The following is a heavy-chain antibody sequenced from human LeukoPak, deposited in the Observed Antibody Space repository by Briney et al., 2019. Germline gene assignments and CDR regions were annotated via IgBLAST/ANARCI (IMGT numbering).Heavy chain of an antibody. D-gene: IGHD3-22*01. J-gene: IGHJ4*02. V-gene: IGHV3-23*01. CDR3: AKSPRYYYDSSGYSQYYFDY. CDR1: GFTFSSYA. Sequence: GGSLRLSCAASGFTFSSYAMSWVRQAPGEGLEWVSSISGSGGSTYYADSVKGRLTISRDNSKNTLYLQMNSLRAEDTAVYYCAKSPRYYYDSSGYSQYYFDYWGQGTLVTVSS. CDR2: ISGSGGST.